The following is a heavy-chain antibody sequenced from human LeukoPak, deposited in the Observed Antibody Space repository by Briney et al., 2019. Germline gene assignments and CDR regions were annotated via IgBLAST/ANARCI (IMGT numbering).Heavy chain of an antibody. CDR3: AKHVAIGLDTMDV. Sequence: PGASLRLSCAASGFTFSSYSLNCVRQAPGKGLEWVSIIGGSGTITHYADSVKGRFTISRDNSKNTLYLQMNSLRAEDTAVYYCAKHVAIGLDTMDVWGQGTTVTVSS. CDR2: IGGSGTIT. CDR1: GFTFSSYS. V-gene: IGHV3-23*01. J-gene: IGHJ6*02. D-gene: IGHD3-10*02.